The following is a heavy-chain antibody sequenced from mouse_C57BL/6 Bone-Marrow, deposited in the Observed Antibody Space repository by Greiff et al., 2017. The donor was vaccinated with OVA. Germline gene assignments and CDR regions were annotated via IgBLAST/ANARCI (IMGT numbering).Heavy chain of an antibody. V-gene: IGHV1-63*01. CDR3: ARGAIYYDYSYYAMDY. Sequence: LQESGAELVRPGTSVKMSCKASGYTFTNYWIGWAKQRPGHGLEWIGDIYPGGGYTNYNEKFKGKATLTADKYSSTAYMQFSSLTSEDSAIYYCARGAIYYDYSYYAMDYWGQGTSVTVSS. J-gene: IGHJ4*01. CDR1: GYTFTNYW. D-gene: IGHD2-4*01. CDR2: IYPGGGYT.